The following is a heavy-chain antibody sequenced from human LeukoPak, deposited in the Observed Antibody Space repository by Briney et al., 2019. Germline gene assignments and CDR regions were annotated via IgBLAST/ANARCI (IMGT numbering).Heavy chain of an antibody. D-gene: IGHD3-22*01. CDR3: ARQHYDSSGYYVGGWFDP. CDR2: IFPGDSDT. CDR1: GYSFTSYW. J-gene: IGHJ5*02. Sequence: GESLKISCQGSGYSFTSYWVAWVRQMPGKGLEWMGTIFPGDSDTTYSPSFQGQVTISADKSISTAYLQWSSLKASDTAMYYCARQHYDSSGYYVGGWFDPWGQGTLVTVSS. V-gene: IGHV5-51*01.